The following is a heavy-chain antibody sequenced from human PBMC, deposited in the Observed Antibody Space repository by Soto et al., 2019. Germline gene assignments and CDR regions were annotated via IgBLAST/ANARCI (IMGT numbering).Heavy chain of an antibody. J-gene: IGHJ3*02. D-gene: IGHD5-12*01. Sequence: SVKVSCKASGGTFSSYAISWVRQAPGQGLEWMGGIIPIFGTANYAQKFQGRVTITADESTSPAYMELSSLRSEDTAVYYCAREISGADHDMAVLAFDIWGQGTMVTV. V-gene: IGHV1-69*13. CDR1: GGTFSSYA. CDR3: AREISGADHDMAVLAFDI. CDR2: IIPIFGTA.